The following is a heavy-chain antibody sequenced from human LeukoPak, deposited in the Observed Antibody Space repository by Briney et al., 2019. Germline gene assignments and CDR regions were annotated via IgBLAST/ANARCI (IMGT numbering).Heavy chain of an antibody. CDR1: GYTFTGYY. V-gene: IGHV1-2*02. Sequence: ASVKVSCKASGYTFTGYYIHWVRQAPGQGLEWRAWINPNSGGRNYARKFQGRLTVTRDTSISTSYMELSRLTSDDTAVYFCARGFQLPHPLEDWLDPWGQGTLVTVSS. CDR2: INPNSGGR. J-gene: IGHJ5*02. CDR3: ARGFQLPHPLEDWLDP. D-gene: IGHD2-2*01.